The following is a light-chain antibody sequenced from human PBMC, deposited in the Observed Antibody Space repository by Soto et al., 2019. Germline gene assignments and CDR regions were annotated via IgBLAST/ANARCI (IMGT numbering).Light chain of an antibody. CDR1: QSVSSSY. CDR3: HQYASSPLYT. J-gene: IGKJ2*01. V-gene: IGKV3-20*01. CDR2: GAS. Sequence: EIVLTQSPGTLSLSPGERATLSCRASQSVSSSYLAWYQQKPGQAPRLLIYGASSRATGIPDRFSVSVSGTYFALTFSRLESEDFAVYYCHQYASSPLYTFGQGTMVEIK.